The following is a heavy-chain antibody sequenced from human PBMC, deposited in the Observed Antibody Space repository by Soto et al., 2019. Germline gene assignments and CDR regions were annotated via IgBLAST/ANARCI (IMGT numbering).Heavy chain of an antibody. Sequence: QVQLVQSGAEVKKPGASVKVSCKASGYTFTSYAMHWVRQAPGQRLEWMGWINAGNGNTKYSQKFQGRVTITRDTSASKAYMELSSLRFEETAGDYWARGVEGIVVGGGIGRRGQGTTVTVSS. V-gene: IGHV1-3*01. J-gene: IGHJ6*02. CDR2: INAGNGNT. D-gene: IGHD2-2*01. CDR3: ARGVEGIVVGGGIGR. CDR1: GYTFTSYA.